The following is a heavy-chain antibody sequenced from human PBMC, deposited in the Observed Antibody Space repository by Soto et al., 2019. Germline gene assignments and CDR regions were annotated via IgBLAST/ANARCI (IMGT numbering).Heavy chain of an antibody. CDR1: GFGFNGAW. CDR2: IKNKAAGGTI. D-gene: IGHD3-22*01. CDR3: TTDVSSYYDSSGYFRY. V-gene: IGHV3-15*07. J-gene: IGHJ4*02. Sequence: GGSLRLSCATSGFGFNGAWMNWVRQAPGKGLEWVGRIKNKAAGGTIDYAAPVKGRFTISRDDSRNMLYVQMNGLKIEDTAVYYCTTDVSSYYDSSGYFRYWGQGTLVTVSS.